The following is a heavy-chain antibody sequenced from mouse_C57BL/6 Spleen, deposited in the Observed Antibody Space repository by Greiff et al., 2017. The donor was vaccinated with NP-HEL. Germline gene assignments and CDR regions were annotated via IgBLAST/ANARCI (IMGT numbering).Heavy chain of an antibody. Sequence: EVQLQQSGPELVKPGASVKISCKASGYSFTGYYMHWVKQSHGNILDWIGYIYPYNGVSSYNQKFKGKATLTVDKSSSTAYMELRSLTSEDSAVYYCASRGYDYEDYAMDYWGQGTSVTVSS. D-gene: IGHD2-4*01. CDR1: GYSFTGYY. V-gene: IGHV1-31*01. J-gene: IGHJ4*01. CDR3: ASRGYDYEDYAMDY. CDR2: IYPYNGVS.